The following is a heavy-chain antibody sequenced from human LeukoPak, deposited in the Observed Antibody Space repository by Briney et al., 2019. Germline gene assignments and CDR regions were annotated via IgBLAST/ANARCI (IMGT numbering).Heavy chain of an antibody. D-gene: IGHD1-26*01. Sequence: GGSLRLSCAASGFTFSIYDLSWVRQAPGKGLECVSAISRGVGSTYYADSVKGRFAISRDNSKNTLDPQMNSLRAEDTAVYYCARKGLVGSTDLRPFDYWGQGTLVTVSS. V-gene: IGHV3-23*01. CDR2: ISRGVGST. J-gene: IGHJ4*02. CDR1: GFTFSIYD. CDR3: ARKGLVGSTDLRPFDY.